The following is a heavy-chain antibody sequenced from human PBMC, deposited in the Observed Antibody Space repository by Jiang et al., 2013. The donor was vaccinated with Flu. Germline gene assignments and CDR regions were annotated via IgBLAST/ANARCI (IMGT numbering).Heavy chain of an antibody. CDR2: ISGSGAST. CDR3: AKDLLVAGKGDY. D-gene: IGHD6-19*01. J-gene: IGHJ4*02. Sequence: RLSCVASDFTVSSNYMSWVRQAPGKGLQWVSAISGSGASTYYADSVKGRFIVSRDNSENTLYLQMNSLRAEDTAVYYCAKDLLVAGKGDYWGQGTLVTVSS. CDR1: DFTVSSNY. V-gene: IGHV3-23*01.